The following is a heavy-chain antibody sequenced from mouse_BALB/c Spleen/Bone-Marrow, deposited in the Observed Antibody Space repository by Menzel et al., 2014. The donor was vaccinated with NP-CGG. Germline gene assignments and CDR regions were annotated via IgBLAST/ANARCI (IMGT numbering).Heavy chain of an antibody. Sequence: SGAELVKPGASVKLSCKASGYTFTSYWMHWVKQRPGQGLEWIGEINPSNGRTNYNEKFKSRATLTVDKSSSTAYMQLNSLTSEDSAVYYCARDYYDKGRSPYWGQGTLVIVSA. CDR1: GYTFTSYW. D-gene: IGHD2-4*01. CDR3: ARDYYDKGRSPY. CDR2: INPSNGRT. V-gene: IGHV1S81*02. J-gene: IGHJ3*01.